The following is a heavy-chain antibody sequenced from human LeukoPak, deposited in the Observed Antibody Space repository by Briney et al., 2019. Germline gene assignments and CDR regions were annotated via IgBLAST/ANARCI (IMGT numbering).Heavy chain of an antibody. CDR3: AKDRGFAATIPINFDY. V-gene: IGHV3-9*02. J-gene: IGHJ4*02. CDR1: GFTSDDYA. CDR2: ISWNSGSI. Sequence: PGRSLRLSCAASGFTSDDYAMHWVRQAPGKGLEWVSGISWNSGSIGYADSVKGRFTISRDNAKNSLYLQMNSLRAEDTALYYCAKDRGFAATIPINFDYWGQGTLVTVSS. D-gene: IGHD5-12*01.